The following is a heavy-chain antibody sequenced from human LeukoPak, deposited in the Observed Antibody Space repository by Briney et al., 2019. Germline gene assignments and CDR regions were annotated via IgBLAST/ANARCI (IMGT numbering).Heavy chain of an antibody. V-gene: IGHV4-31*03. CDR3: ARDVDVYSIWYGGMDV. Sequence: NPSQTLSLTCTVSGGSISSGGYYWSWIRQHPGKGLEWIGYIYYSGSTYYNPSLKSRVTISVDTSKNQFSLKLSSVTAADTAVYYCARDVDVYSIWYGGMDVWGQGTTVTVSS. J-gene: IGHJ6*02. CDR2: IYYSGST. CDR1: GGSISSGGYY. D-gene: IGHD6-13*01.